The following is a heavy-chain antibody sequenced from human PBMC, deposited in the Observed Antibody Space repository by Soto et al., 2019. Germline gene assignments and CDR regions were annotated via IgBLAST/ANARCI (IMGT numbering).Heavy chain of an antibody. J-gene: IGHJ5*02. D-gene: IGHD4-17*01. V-gene: IGHV1-8*01. CDR1: GYTFTSYG. CDR3: ARGIKYGDYPRGLAP. Sequence: VKVYCKASGYTFTSYGINWVRQDTGQGFEYLGWMNPNSGNTGYVKKFQGRVTMTRDTSMSTAYMGLSSLRSEDTAFFYFARGIKYGDYPRGLAPWGRGTLVTVSS. CDR2: MNPNSGNT.